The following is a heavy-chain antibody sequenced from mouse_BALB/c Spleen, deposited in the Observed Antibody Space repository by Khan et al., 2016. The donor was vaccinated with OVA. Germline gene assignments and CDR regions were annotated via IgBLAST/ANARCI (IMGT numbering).Heavy chain of an antibody. D-gene: IGHD1-3*01. Sequence: EVQLQESGTVLARPGASVKMSCKASGYSFTSYLIHWVKQRPGQGLEWIGDIFPGKSDTTYNQKFKDKAKLTAGTSARTAYMELSSLTNEDSAVYYCTRGGYSSFAYWGQGTLVTVSA. CDR2: IFPGKSDT. CDR1: GYSFTSYL. CDR3: TRGGYSSFAY. V-gene: IGHV1-5*01. J-gene: IGHJ3*01.